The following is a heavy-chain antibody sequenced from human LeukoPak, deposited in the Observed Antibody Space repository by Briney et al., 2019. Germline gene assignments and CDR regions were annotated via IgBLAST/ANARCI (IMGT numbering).Heavy chain of an antibody. J-gene: IGHJ4*02. CDR3: ASVGDFWSGCPAGIDY. V-gene: IGHV4-4*02. CDR2: IYHSGST. Sequence: SETLSLTCAVSGGSISSSNWWSWVRQPPGKGLEWIGEIYHSGSTNYNPSLKSRVTISVDKSKNQFSLKLSSVTAADTAVYYCASVGDFWSGCPAGIDYWGQGTLVTVSS. D-gene: IGHD3-3*01. CDR1: GGSISSSNW.